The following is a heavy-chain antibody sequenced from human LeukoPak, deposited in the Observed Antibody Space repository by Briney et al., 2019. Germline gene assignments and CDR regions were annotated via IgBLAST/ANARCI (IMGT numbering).Heavy chain of an antibody. CDR2: MNPKSGET. CDR3: ARATGWGASRFDI. J-gene: IGHJ3*02. Sequence: ASVKVSCKASGYTFTTYDINWVRQTPGQGLEWMGWMNPKSGETGYVQKFQGRVTMTRDTSTSTVYMELSSLRSEDTAVCYCARATGWGASRFDIWGQGTMVTVSS. CDR1: GYTFTTYD. V-gene: IGHV1-8*01. D-gene: IGHD3-16*01.